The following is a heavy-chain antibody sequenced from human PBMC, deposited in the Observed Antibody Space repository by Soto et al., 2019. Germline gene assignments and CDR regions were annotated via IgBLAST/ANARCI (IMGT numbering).Heavy chain of an antibody. CDR1: GFVFSSYA. V-gene: IGHV3-23*01. CDR2: ISPRGGTA. D-gene: IGHD3-22*01. Sequence: RGSLRLSCSSSGFVFSSYAMTMISHAPGTGLYWVSIISPRGGTATLAASVKGRCPICRDNSKRTLYPQMNTLGAEDTAVYYGSKLTNPADSTGYYYDKGVAWIDSWGQGT. CDR3: SKLTNPADSTGYYYDKGVAWIDS. J-gene: IGHJ5*01.